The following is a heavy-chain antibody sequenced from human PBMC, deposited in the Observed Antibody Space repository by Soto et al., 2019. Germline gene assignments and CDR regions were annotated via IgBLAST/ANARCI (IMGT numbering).Heavy chain of an antibody. D-gene: IGHD2-2*01. CDR2: INHSGST. J-gene: IGHJ5*02. CDR1: GGSFSGYY. Sequence: SETLSLTCAVYGGSFSGYYWSWIRQPPGKGLEWIGEINHSGSTNYNPSLKSRVTISVDTSKNQFSLKLSSVTAADTAVYYCARGYCSSTSCHEGWFDPWGQGTLVTVSS. CDR3: ARGYCSSTSCHEGWFDP. V-gene: IGHV4-34*01.